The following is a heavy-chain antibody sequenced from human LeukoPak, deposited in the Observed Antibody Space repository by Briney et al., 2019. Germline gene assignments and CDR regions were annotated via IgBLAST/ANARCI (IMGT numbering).Heavy chain of an antibody. CDR1: GFTFSSYS. CDR3: ARDDGWELFDY. V-gene: IGHV3-48*01. Sequence: GGSLRLSCAASGFTFSSYSMNWVRQAPGKGLEWVSYISSSSSTIYYADSVKGRFTISRDNAKNSLYLQMNSLRAEDTAVYYCARDDGWELFDYWGQGTLVTVSS. D-gene: IGHD1-26*01. CDR2: ISSSSSTI. J-gene: IGHJ4*02.